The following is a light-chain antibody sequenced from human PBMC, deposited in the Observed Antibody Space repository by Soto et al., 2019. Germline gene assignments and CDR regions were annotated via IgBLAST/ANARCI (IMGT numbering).Light chain of an antibody. CDR1: QSVSSY. CDR2: DAS. CDR3: QQRSNWPWT. V-gene: IGKV3-11*01. Sequence: VVLTQSQATLSLSPGERATLSCRASQSVSSYLAWYQQKPGQAPRLLIYDASNRATGIPARFSGSGSGTDFTLTISSLEPEDFAVYYCQQRSNWPWTFGQGTNV. J-gene: IGKJ1*01.